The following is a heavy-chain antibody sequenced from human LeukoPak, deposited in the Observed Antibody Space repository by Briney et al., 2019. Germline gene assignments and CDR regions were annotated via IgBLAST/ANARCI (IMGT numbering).Heavy chain of an antibody. J-gene: IGHJ4*02. Sequence: ASVKVSCKASGYTFTGYYIHWVRQAPGQGLEWMGWISAYNGNTNYAQKLQGRVTMTTDTSTSTAYMELRSLRSDDTAVYYCARDTYYYDSSGYYFDYWGQGTLVTVSS. CDR1: GYTFTGYY. D-gene: IGHD3-22*01. CDR3: ARDTYYYDSSGYYFDY. V-gene: IGHV1-18*04. CDR2: ISAYNGNT.